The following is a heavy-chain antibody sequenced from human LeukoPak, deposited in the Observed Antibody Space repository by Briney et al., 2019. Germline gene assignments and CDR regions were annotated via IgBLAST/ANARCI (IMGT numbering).Heavy chain of an antibody. D-gene: IGHD3-10*01. J-gene: IGHJ4*02. CDR1: GYTFTTYN. V-gene: IGHV1-18*01. CDR2: ISGYNGNT. Sequence: GASVKVSCKASGYTFTTYNINWVRQAPGQGLEWMGWISGYNGNTNYAQKLQGGVTMTTDTSTSTAYMELRSLRSDDTAVYYCARDWRVKYYGSGSLPLFGYWGQGTLVTVSS. CDR3: ARDWRVKYYGSGSLPLFGY.